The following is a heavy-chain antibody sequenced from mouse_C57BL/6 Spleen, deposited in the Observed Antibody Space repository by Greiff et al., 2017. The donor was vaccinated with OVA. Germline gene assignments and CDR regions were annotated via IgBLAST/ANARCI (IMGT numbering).Heavy chain of an antibody. D-gene: IGHD3-2*02. Sequence: VQVVESGAELVKPGASVKISCKASGYAFSSYWMNWVKPRPGQGLEWIGQIYPGDGDTNYNEKFKGKATLTADKSSSTAYMQLSSLTSEDSAVYFCARQERETDEARFAYWGQGTLVTVSA. V-gene: IGHV1-80*01. J-gene: IGHJ3*01. CDR1: GYAFSSYW. CDR3: ARQERETDEARFAY. CDR2: IYPGDGDT.